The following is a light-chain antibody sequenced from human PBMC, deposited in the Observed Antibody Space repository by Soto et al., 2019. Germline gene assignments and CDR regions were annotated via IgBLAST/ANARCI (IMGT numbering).Light chain of an antibody. CDR3: QQYGSSGT. CDR1: QYINTR. J-gene: IGKJ1*01. CDR2: QTS. V-gene: IGKV3-20*01. Sequence: IVLPQSPATLSSVPSDRVPLSCRASQYINTRLAWYQHRPGQAPRLLIYQTSIRAAGIPARFSASGTGTDFTLTISRLEPEDFAVYYCQQYGSSGTFGQGTKVDIK.